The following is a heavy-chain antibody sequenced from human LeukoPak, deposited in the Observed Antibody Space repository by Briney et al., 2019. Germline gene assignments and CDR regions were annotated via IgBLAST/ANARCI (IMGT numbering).Heavy chain of an antibody. CDR1: GYSFPSYW. D-gene: IGHD3-16*02. Sequence: PGESLKISCKGSGYSFPSYWIAWVRQMPGKGLEWMGIIYPGDSETRYSPSFQGQVTISADKSINTAYLQWSSLKASDTAMYYCARHIGNTFGTIIDWGQGTLVTVSS. J-gene: IGHJ4*02. CDR2: IYPGDSET. V-gene: IGHV5-51*01. CDR3: ARHIGNTFGTIID.